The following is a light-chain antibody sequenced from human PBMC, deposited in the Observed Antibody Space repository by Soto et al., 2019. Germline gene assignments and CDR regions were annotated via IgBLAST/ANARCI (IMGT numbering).Light chain of an antibody. CDR2: LEGSGSY. Sequence: QAVVTQSSSASASLGSSVKLTCTLSSGHSSYIIAWHQQQPGKAPRYLMKLEGSGSYNKGSGVPDRFSGSSPGADRYLTISKLQSVDEAGYCLETSDSIPHVVFCGGT. V-gene: IGLV4-60*03. J-gene: IGLJ2*01. CDR3: ETSDSIPHVV. CDR1: SGHSSYI.